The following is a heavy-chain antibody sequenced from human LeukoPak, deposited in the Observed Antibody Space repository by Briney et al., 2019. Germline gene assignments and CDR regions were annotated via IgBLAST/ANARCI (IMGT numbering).Heavy chain of an antibody. Sequence: PGGSLRLSCAASGFTFSSYSMNWVRQAPGKGLEGVSSISSSSSYIYYADSVKGRFTISRDNAKKSLYLQMNSLRADDTAVYYCARVREYSSPVWAFDIWGQGTMVTVSS. J-gene: IGHJ3*02. D-gene: IGHD5-18*01. CDR3: ARVREYSSPVWAFDI. V-gene: IGHV3-21*01. CDR2: ISSSSSYI. CDR1: GFTFSSYS.